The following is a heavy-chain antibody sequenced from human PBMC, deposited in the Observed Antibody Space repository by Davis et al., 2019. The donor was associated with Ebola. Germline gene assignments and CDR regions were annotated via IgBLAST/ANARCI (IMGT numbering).Heavy chain of an antibody. CDR1: GFIFSSCG. CDR2: IRYDGTDK. D-gene: IGHD3-16*01. V-gene: IGHV3-30*02. CDR3: SGGLFAY. J-gene: IGHJ4*02. Sequence: GESLKISCAASGFIFSSCGMHWVRQAPGKGLEWVAFIRYDGTDKYYADSVKGRFTISRDNPKNTVYLQMNSLRDEDTAVYHCSGGLFAYWGQGTLVTVSS.